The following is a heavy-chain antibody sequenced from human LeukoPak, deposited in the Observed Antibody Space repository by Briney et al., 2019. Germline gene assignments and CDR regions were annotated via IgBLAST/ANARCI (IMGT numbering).Heavy chain of an antibody. CDR2: IYYSGST. J-gene: IGHJ5*02. CDR1: GGSINSYY. Sequence: PSETLSLTCTVSGGSINSYYWSWIRQPPGKGLEWIGYIYYSGSTNYNPSLKSRVTISVDTSKNQFSLKLSSVTAADTAVYYCARGPSCSSTSCHRGATWLDPWGQGTLVTVSS. D-gene: IGHD2-2*01. CDR3: ARGPSCSSTSCHRGATWLDP. V-gene: IGHV4-59*01.